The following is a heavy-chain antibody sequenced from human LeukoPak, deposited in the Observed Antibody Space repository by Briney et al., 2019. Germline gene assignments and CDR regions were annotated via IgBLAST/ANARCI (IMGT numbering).Heavy chain of an antibody. Sequence: SETLSLTCAVYGGSFSGYFWSWIRQPPGKGLEWIGEINHSSRSTNWNPSLKSRVTISLDTSKKQFSLKLNSVTVADTAVYYCARGGYTIYRSRTPNMDVWGKGTTVTVSS. CDR2: INHSSRST. CDR1: GGSFSGYF. CDR3: ARGGYTIYRSRTPNMDV. D-gene: IGHD3-3*01. J-gene: IGHJ6*03. V-gene: IGHV4-34*01.